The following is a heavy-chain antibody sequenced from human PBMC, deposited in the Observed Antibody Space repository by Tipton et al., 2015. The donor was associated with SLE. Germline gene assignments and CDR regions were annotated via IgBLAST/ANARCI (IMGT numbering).Heavy chain of an antibody. D-gene: IGHD1-26*01. V-gene: IGHV4-59*08. J-gene: IGHJ4*02. CDR1: GASISTYY. CDR2: VYGNDFT. Sequence: TLSLTCTVSGASISTYYWSWVRQPPGKGLEWIGYVYGNDFTNYNPSLKSRVTISVDTSKNQFSLKVRSVTAADTAVYYRARHGSGTYHLVDYWGQGTLVTVSS. CDR3: ARHGSGTYHLVDY.